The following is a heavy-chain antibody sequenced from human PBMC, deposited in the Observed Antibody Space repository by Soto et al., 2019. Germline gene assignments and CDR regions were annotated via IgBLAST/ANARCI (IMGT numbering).Heavy chain of an antibody. Sequence: HLAQSGPEVKRPGASVKISCKASGFIFTDWFMHWVRQAPGQGPEWMGIINTSGGNSNYSQKWKDRVTMTRDTSTSTLYVELSSRTSAATAVDYCAKEGAIPGEVDAWGQGTLDTVSS. D-gene: IGHD2-21*01. CDR3: AKEGAIPGEVDA. J-gene: IGHJ1*01. CDR2: INTSGGNS. CDR1: GFIFTDWF. V-gene: IGHV1-46*04.